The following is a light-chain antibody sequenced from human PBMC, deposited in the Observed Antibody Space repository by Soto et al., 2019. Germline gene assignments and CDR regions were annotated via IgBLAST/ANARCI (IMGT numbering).Light chain of an antibody. Sequence: EIVMTQSPATLSVSPGETATLSCRASQSVAGNLAWYQQKPGQPPRLLIYGASSRATGIPARFSGSGSATEFTLTISSLQSEDFAVYFCQQYNRWPLTFGQGTKVDIK. CDR1: QSVAGN. V-gene: IGKV3-15*01. CDR3: QQYNRWPLT. J-gene: IGKJ1*01. CDR2: GAS.